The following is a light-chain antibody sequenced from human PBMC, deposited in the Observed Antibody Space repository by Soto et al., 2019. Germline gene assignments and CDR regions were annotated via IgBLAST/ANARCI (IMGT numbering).Light chain of an antibody. CDR2: DVS. Sequence: QSVLTQPRSVSGSPGQSVTISCTGTSSDVGGYNYVSWYQQHPGKAPKLMIYDVSERPSGVPDRFSGPKSGNTASLTISGLQAEDEADYYCCSYAGTYTWVFGGGTKLTVL. J-gene: IGLJ3*02. CDR1: SSDVGGYNY. CDR3: CSYAGTYTWV. V-gene: IGLV2-11*01.